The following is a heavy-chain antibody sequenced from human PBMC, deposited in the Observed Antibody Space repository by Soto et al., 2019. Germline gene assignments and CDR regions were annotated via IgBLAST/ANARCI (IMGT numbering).Heavy chain of an antibody. J-gene: IGHJ4*02. D-gene: IGHD2-2*01. CDR1: GGSISSGGYS. V-gene: IGHV4-30-2*01. CDR2: MYHSGST. CDR3: ARVPDY. Sequence: QLQLQESGSGLVKPSQTLSLTCAVSGGSISSGGYSWSWIRQPPGKGLEWIGYMYHSGSTYYNPAAISGVTISIDRSKNQCLLKRSSVTAADTALYSCARVPDYWWQGVLGTVSS.